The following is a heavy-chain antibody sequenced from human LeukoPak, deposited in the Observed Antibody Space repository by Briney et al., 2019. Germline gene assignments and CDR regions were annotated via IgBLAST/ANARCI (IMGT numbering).Heavy chain of an antibody. J-gene: IGHJ4*02. Sequence: GGSLRLSCAASGFTFSNAWMSWVRQAPGKGLEWVGRIKSKTDGGTTDYAAPVKGRFTISRDDSKNTLYLQMNSLRAEDTAVYYCAKESDSSGKGDYWGQGTLVTVSS. CDR2: IKSKTDGGTT. D-gene: IGHD3-22*01. CDR1: GFTFSNAW. V-gene: IGHV3-15*01. CDR3: AKESDSSGKGDY.